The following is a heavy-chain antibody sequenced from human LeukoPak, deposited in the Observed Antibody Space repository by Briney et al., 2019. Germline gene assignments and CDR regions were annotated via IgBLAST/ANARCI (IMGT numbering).Heavy chain of an antibody. D-gene: IGHD6-6*01. CDR2: IYYSGST. CDR3: ARGDVQYYFDY. V-gene: IGHV4-59*01. CDR1: GGSISSYY. Sequence: SETLSLTCTVSGGSISSYYWSWIRQPPGKGLEWIGYIYYSGSTNYNPSLKSRVTISVDTSKNQFSLKLSSVTAADTAVYYCARGDVQYYFDYWGQGTLVTVSS. J-gene: IGHJ4*02.